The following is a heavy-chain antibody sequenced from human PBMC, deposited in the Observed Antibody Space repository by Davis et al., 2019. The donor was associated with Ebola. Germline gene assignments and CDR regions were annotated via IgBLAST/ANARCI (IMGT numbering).Heavy chain of an antibody. CDR3: VSGSYSRFDY. J-gene: IGHJ4*02. CDR2: ISSSSSAI. V-gene: IGHV3-48*02. CDR1: GFIFRSYS. D-gene: IGHD1-26*01. Sequence: GESLKISCAASGFIFRSYSMNWVRQAPGKGLQWVSYISSSSSAIHYADSVKGRFTIFRDNAKNSLYLQMNSLRDEDTAVYYCVSGSYSRFDYWGQGTLVTVSS.